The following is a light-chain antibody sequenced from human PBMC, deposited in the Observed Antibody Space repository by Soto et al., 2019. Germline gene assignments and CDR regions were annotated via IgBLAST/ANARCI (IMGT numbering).Light chain of an antibody. J-gene: IGLJ3*02. Sequence: QAVVTQEPSLTVSPGGTVTLTCDSSTGAVTSGHYPYWFQQKPGQAPRTLIYDTNNKHSWTPARFSGSLLGGKAALILSGAQPEDEAEYYCLLFYSGPRVFGGGTKVTVL. CDR3: LLFYSGPRV. V-gene: IGLV7-46*01. CDR1: TGAVTSGHY. CDR2: DTN.